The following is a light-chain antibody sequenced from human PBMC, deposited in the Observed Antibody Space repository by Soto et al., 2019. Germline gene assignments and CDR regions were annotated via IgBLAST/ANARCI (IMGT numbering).Light chain of an antibody. V-gene: IGLV1-40*01. CDR2: GDS. CDR1: SSNIGAGYD. Sequence: QSVRTQPPSVSGAPGQRVTRSCTGSSSNIGAGYDVQWYQQFAGTVPKLLIYGDSNRPSGVPDRFSGSKSGTSASLAITGLQAEDEADYYCQSYDISLSGYVLFGGETKLTVL. CDR3: QSYDISLSGYVL. J-gene: IGLJ2*01.